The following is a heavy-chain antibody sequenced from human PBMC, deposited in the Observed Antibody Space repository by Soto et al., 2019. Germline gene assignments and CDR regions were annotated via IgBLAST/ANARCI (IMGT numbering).Heavy chain of an antibody. Sequence: GGSLRLSCAASGFTFSSHAMSWVRQAPGKGLEWVSAISGSGGSTYYADSVKGRFTISRDNSKNTLYLQMNSLRAEDTAVYYCAKLLSGYSSGWYGYWGQGTLVTVSS. J-gene: IGHJ4*02. D-gene: IGHD6-19*01. CDR3: AKLLSGYSSGWYGY. CDR1: GFTFSSHA. V-gene: IGHV3-23*01. CDR2: ISGSGGST.